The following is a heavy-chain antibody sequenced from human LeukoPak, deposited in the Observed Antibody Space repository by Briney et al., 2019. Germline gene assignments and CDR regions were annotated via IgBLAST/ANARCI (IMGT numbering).Heavy chain of an antibody. CDR1: GYTFTSYD. Sequence: ASVKVSCKASGYTFTSYDINWVRQATGQGLERMGWMNPNSGNTGYAQKFQGRVTITRNTSISTAYMELSSLRSEDTAVYYCARGNPAYYDFWSGYYYYYYYMDVWGKGTTVTVSS. J-gene: IGHJ6*03. CDR2: MNPNSGNT. CDR3: ARGNPAYYDFWSGYYYYYYYMDV. D-gene: IGHD3-3*01. V-gene: IGHV1-8*03.